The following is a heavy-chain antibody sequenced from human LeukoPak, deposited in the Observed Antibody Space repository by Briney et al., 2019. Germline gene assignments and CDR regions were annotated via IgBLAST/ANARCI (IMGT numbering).Heavy chain of an antibody. Sequence: GGSLRLSCAASGFTFSTHGMHWVRQAPGKGLEWVAFIRVDGSKKYYADSVKGRFTISRDNSKNTLYLQMNSLRAEDTAVYYCAKERFGELDYWGQGTLVTVSS. CDR3: AKERFGELDY. V-gene: IGHV3-30*02. CDR1: GFTFSTHG. J-gene: IGHJ4*02. D-gene: IGHD3-10*01. CDR2: IRVDGSKK.